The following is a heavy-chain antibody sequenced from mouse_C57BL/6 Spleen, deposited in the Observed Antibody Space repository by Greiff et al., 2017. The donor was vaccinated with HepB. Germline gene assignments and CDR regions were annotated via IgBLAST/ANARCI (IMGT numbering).Heavy chain of an antibody. J-gene: IGHJ4*01. CDR3: ARRSNHYYAMDY. D-gene: IGHD2-5*01. CDR1: GFTFSDYG. Sequence: EVNVVESGGGLVKPGGSLKLSCAASGFTFSDYGMHWVRQAPEKGLEWVAYISSGSSTIYYADTVKGRFTISRDNAKNTLFLQMTSLRSEDTAMYYCARRSNHYYAMDYWGQGTSVTVSS. V-gene: IGHV5-17*01. CDR2: ISSGSSTI.